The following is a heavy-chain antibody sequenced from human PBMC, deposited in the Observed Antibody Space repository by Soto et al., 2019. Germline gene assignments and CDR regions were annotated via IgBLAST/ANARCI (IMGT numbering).Heavy chain of an antibody. CDR1: GYTFTSYG. CDR3: ARGHWNYYYYYGMDV. Sequence: ASVKVSCKASGYTFTSYGISWVRQAPGQGLEWTGWISAYNGNTNYAQKLQGRVTMTTDTSTSTAYMELRSLRSDDTAVYYCARGHWNYYYYYGMDVWGQGTTVTVS. D-gene: IGHD1-1*01. V-gene: IGHV1-18*01. CDR2: ISAYNGNT. J-gene: IGHJ6*02.